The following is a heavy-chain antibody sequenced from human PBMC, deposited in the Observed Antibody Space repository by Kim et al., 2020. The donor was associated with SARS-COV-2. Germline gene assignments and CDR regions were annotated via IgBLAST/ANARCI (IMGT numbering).Heavy chain of an antibody. D-gene: IGHD6-19*01. J-gene: IGHJ6*01. CDR3: ATDLAQWLASHYFYGMD. Sequence: GGSLRLSCVASGFTFSNYGIYWVRQAPGKGLEWVSVISYDGTNKYYADSVRGRFTISRDNSNDTLYLQINSLRTDDPGLYSCATDLAQWLASHYFYGMD. CDR1: GFTFSNYG. V-gene: IGHV3-30*03. CDR2: ISYDGTNK.